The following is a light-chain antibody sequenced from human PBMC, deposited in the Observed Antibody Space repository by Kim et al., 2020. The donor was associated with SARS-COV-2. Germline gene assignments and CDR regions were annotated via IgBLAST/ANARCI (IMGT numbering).Light chain of an antibody. Sequence: GQSITISCTRTSSDIGAYNYVSWFQQPPGEAPKVMIDGVNNRPSGISSLFSGSKSGNTASLTISGLQTDDEADYYCSSYTTTNTVVFGGGTQLTVL. V-gene: IGLV2-14*03. CDR2: GVN. CDR1: SSDIGAYNY. J-gene: IGLJ7*01. CDR3: SSYTTTNTVV.